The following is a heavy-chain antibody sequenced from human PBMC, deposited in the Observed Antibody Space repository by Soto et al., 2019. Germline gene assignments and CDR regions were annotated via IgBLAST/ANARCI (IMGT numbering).Heavy chain of an antibody. J-gene: IGHJ4*02. V-gene: IGHV1-18*01. CDR2: ISAYNGNT. CDR3: ARDGLAYCTNGVCAIDY. D-gene: IGHD2-8*01. CDR1: GYTFTSYG. Sequence: QVQLVQSGAEVKKPGASVKVSCKASGYTFTSYGISWVRQAPGQGLEWMGWISAYNGNTNYAQKLQGRVTMTTDTSTSTAYMELRSLRSDDTDVYYCARDGLAYCTNGVCAIDYWGQGTLVTVSS.